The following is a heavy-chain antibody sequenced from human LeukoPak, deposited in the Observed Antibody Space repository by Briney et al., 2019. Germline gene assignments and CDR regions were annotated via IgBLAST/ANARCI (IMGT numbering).Heavy chain of an antibody. Sequence: ASVKVSCKVSGYTLTELSMHWVRQAPGKGLEWMGGFDPEDGETIYAQKFQGRVTMTEDTSTDTAYMELSSLRSEDTAVYYCARGQHYDILTGYSNWFDPWGQGTLVTVSS. V-gene: IGHV1-24*01. CDR3: ARGQHYDILTGYSNWFDP. CDR2: FDPEDGET. CDR1: GYTLTELS. J-gene: IGHJ5*02. D-gene: IGHD3-9*01.